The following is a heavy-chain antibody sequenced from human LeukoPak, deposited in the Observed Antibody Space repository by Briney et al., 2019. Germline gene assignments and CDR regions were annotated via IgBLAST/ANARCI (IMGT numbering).Heavy chain of an antibody. J-gene: IGHJ4*02. CDR2: ISGSADST. V-gene: IGHV3-23*01. CDR1: GFTFSSYA. CDR3: AKDQRRGYCSSTRCYIAY. D-gene: IGHD2-2*02. Sequence: GGSLRLSCAASGFTFSSYAMTWVRQAPRKGLEWVSAISGSADSTYYADSVKGRFTISRDNSKNTLYLQMNSLRAEDTAVYYCAKDQRRGYCSSTRCYIAYWGQGTLVTVSS.